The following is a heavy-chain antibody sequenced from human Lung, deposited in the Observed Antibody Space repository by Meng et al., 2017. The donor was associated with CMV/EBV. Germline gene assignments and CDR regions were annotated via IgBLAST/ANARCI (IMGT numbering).Heavy chain of an antibody. J-gene: IGHJ6*04. CDR1: GFTLSSYG. D-gene: IGHD2-2*01. V-gene: IGHV3-30*02. CDR2: LRYDGSNK. Sequence: PFAASGFTLSSYGMHWVRQAPGKGLEWVAFLRYDGSNKYYADSVKGRFTISRDNSKNTLYLQMNSLRAEDTAVYYCAKDFCSNTSCYRSYYYYCGMVCXGGGXTVTVSS. CDR3: AKDFCSNTSCYRSYYYYCGMVC.